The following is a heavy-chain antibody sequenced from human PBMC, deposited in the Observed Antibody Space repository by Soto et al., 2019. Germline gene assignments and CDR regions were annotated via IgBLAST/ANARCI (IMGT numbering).Heavy chain of an antibody. Sequence: PSETLSLTCTVSGGSISSGGFYWSWIRQPPGKGLEWIGYIYYSGSTYYNPSLKSRVTISVDTSKNQFSLKLSSVTAADTAVYYCARARGGYYYYGMDVWGQGTTVTVSS. D-gene: IGHD3-10*01. CDR2: IYYSGST. V-gene: IGHV4-30-4*01. CDR1: GGSISSGGFY. CDR3: ARARGGYYYYGMDV. J-gene: IGHJ6*02.